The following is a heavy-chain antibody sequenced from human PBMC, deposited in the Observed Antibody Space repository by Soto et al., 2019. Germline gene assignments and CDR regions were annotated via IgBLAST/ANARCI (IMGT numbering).Heavy chain of an antibody. CDR2: INHSGST. CDR3: AVSGPRLLIFDY. D-gene: IGHD2-15*01. Sequence: PSETLSLTCAVYGGSFSGYYWSWIRQPPGKGLEWIGEINHSGSTNHNPSLKSRVTISVDTSKNQFSLKLSSVTAADTAVYYCAVSGPRLLIFDYWGQGTLVTVSS. CDR1: GGSFSGYY. V-gene: IGHV4-34*01. J-gene: IGHJ4*02.